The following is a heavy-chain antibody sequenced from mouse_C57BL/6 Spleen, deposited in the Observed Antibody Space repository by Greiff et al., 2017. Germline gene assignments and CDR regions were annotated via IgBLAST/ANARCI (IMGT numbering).Heavy chain of an antibody. V-gene: IGHV5-4*01. CDR2: ISDGGSYT. J-gene: IGHJ3*01. Sequence: DVQLVESGGGLVKPGGSLKLSCAASGFTFSSYAMSWVRQTPEKRLEWVATISDGGSYTYYPDNVKGRFTISRDNAKNNLYLQMSHLKSEDTAMYYCARQYGYDAPPFAYWGQGTLVTVSA. CDR3: ARQYGYDAPPFAY. CDR1: GFTFSSYA. D-gene: IGHD2-2*01.